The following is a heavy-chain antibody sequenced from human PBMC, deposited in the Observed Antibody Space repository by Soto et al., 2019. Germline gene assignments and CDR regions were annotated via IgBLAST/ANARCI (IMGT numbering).Heavy chain of an antibody. D-gene: IGHD6-13*01. CDR2: IIPIFGTA. CDR1: GGTFSSYA. J-gene: IGHJ3*02. CDR3: VRAPIAAADDAFDI. Sequence: GASVKVSCKASGGTFSSYAISWVRQAPGQGLEWMGGIIPIFGTANYAQKFQGRVTITADESTSTAYMELSSLRSEDTAVYYCVRAPIAAADDAFDIWGQGTMVTVSS. V-gene: IGHV1-69*13.